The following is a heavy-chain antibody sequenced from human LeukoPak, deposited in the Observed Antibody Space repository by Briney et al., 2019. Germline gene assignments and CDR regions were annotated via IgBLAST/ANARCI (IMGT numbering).Heavy chain of an antibody. CDR3: ARVVDSAMVTPFDY. CDR1: GGSISSGSYY. V-gene: IGHV4-61*01. CDR2: IYYSGST. J-gene: IGHJ4*02. D-gene: IGHD5-18*01. Sequence: SETLSITCTVSGGSISSGSYYWGWIRQPPGKGLEWIGYIYYSGSTNLNPSLKSRVTISIDTSKSQFSLRLSSVTAADTAVYYCARVVDSAMVTPFDYWGQGTLVAVSS.